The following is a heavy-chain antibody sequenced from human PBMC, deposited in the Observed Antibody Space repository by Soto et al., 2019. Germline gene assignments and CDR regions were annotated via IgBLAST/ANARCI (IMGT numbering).Heavy chain of an antibody. V-gene: IGHV3-74*01. CDR3: ARVAVGSYYFDY. Sequence: EVQLVESGGGVVQPGGSLRLSCAASGFTFSSYWMHWVRQAPGKGLVWVSRVNPDGSDTSYADSVKGRFTISRDNAKNTLYLPMNSLRAEDTAVYYCARVAVGSYYFDYWGQGTLLTVAS. D-gene: IGHD6-13*01. CDR1: GFTFSSYW. J-gene: IGHJ4*02. CDR2: VNPDGSDT.